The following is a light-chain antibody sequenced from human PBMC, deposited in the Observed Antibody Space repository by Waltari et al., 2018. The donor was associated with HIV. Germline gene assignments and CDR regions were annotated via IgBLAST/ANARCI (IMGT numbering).Light chain of an antibody. V-gene: IGLV1-51*02. CDR3: ASWDSSLSVGV. Sequence: QSVLTQPPSVSAAPGQKVTISCSGGSSHIGKNYVPWYQQSPGTAPRLLIYENTKRRSGLPDRFSGSKSATSATLDITGLQTGDEADYYCASWDSSLSVGVFGGGTRLTVL. CDR1: SSHIGKNY. J-gene: IGLJ3*02. CDR2: ENT.